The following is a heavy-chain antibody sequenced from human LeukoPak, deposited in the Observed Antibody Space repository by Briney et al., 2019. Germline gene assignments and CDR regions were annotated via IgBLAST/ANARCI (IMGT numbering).Heavy chain of an antibody. D-gene: IGHD6-25*01. Sequence: TGGSLRLSCVVSGLTVSNNYMTWVRQAPGKGLEWVSLIFSGGGTYYADSVKGRFTISRDSSKNTLYLQMNSLRAEDTALYYCARDPGAAAGNLWSWGQGTLVTVSS. CDR3: ARDPGAAAGNLWS. V-gene: IGHV3-66*01. CDR2: IFSGGGT. CDR1: GLTVSNNY. J-gene: IGHJ5*02.